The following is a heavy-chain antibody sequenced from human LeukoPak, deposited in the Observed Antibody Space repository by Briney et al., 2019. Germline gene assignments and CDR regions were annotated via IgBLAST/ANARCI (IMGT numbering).Heavy chain of an antibody. V-gene: IGHV1-2*06. CDR2: INPNSGGT. CDR1: GYTFTGYY. Sequence: ASVKVSCKASGYTFTGYYMHWVRQAPGQGLEWMGRINPNSGGTNYAQKFRGRVTMTRDTSISTAYMELSRLRSDDTAVYYCARDFRYYDFWSEGWFDPWGQGTLVTVSS. D-gene: IGHD3-3*01. J-gene: IGHJ5*02. CDR3: ARDFRYYDFWSEGWFDP.